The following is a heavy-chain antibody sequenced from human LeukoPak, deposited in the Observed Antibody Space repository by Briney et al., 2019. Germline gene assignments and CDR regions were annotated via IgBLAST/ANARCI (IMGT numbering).Heavy chain of an antibody. CDR3: ARDPSIAVAGTLDY. V-gene: IGHV1-18*01. CDR1: GYTFTSYG. CDR2: ISAYNGNT. J-gene: IGHJ4*02. D-gene: IGHD6-19*01. Sequence: ASVKVSCKASGYTFTSYGISWVRQAPGQGLEWMGWISAYNGNTNYAQKLQGRVTMTTDTSTSTAYMELRGLRSDDTAVYYCARDPSIAVAGTLDYWGQGTLVTVSS.